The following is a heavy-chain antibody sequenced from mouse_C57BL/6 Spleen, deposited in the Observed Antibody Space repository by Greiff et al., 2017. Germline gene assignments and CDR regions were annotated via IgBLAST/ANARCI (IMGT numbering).Heavy chain of an antibody. D-gene: IGHD2-4*01. J-gene: IGHJ2*01. Sequence: QVHVKQPGTELVKPGASVKLSCKASGYTFTSYWMHWVKQRPGQGLEWIGNINPSNGGTNYNEKFKSKATLTVDKSSSTAYMQLSSLTSEDSAVYYCARDDYDGGYYFDYWGQGTTLTVSS. CDR1: GYTFTSYW. CDR2: INPSNGGT. CDR3: ARDDYDGGYYFDY. V-gene: IGHV1-53*01.